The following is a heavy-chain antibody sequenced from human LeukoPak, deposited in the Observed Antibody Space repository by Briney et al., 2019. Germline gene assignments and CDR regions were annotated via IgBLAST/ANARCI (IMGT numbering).Heavy chain of an antibody. J-gene: IGHJ6*03. D-gene: IGHD6-13*01. V-gene: IGHV1-8*03. CDR3: ARDAIAAAGTQLPYYYYYMDV. CDR1: GYTFTSYD. CDR2: MNPNSGNT. Sequence: GASVKVSCKASGYTFTSYDINWVRQATGQGLEWMGWMNPNSGNTGYAQKFQGRVTITRNTSISTAYMELSRLRSDDTAVYYCARDAIAAAGTQLPYYYYYMDVWGKGTTVTISS.